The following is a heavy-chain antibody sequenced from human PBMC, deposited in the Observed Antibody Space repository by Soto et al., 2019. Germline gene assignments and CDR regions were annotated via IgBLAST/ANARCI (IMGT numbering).Heavy chain of an antibody. CDR2: ISSSGSTT. J-gene: IGHJ3*01. CDR1: GFTFYTYE. CDR3: PTGGGGGGAFDF. V-gene: IGHV3-48*03. Sequence: PGGSLRLSCAASGFTFYTYEMNWVRQAPGKGLEWVSYISSSGSTTYYADSVKGRFTISRDNAKNSLYLQMDSRRAEDSAIYSCPTGGGGGGAFDFWGQGTMVTVSS. D-gene: IGHD7-27*01.